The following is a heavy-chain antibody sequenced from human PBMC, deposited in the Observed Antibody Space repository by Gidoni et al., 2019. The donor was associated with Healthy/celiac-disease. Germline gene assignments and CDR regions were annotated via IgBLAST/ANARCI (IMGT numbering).Heavy chain of an antibody. CDR3: AKDGVGYSSPDY. CDR2: ISGSGGST. Sequence: EVQLLEPGGGSVQPGGSLRVSCAASGFTFSSYAMCWVRQAPGKGLAWVSAISGSGGSTYYAGSVKGRFTISRDNSKNTLYLQMNSLRAEDTAVYYCAKDGVGYSSPDYWGQGTLVTVSS. J-gene: IGHJ4*02. CDR1: GFTFSSYA. D-gene: IGHD6-19*01. V-gene: IGHV3-23*01.